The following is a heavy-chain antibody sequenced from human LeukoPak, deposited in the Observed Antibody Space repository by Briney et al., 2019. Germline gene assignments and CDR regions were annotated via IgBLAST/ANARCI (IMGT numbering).Heavy chain of an antibody. V-gene: IGHV3-30-3*01. Sequence: PGGSLRLSCAASGFTFSSYAMHWVRQAPGKGLEWVAVISYDGSNKYYADSVKGRFTISRDNSKNTLYLQMNSLRAEDTAVYYCAREGYGDWGQGTLVTVSS. CDR1: GFTFSSYA. CDR3: AREGYGD. CDR2: ISYDGSNK. J-gene: IGHJ4*02. D-gene: IGHD4/OR15-4a*01.